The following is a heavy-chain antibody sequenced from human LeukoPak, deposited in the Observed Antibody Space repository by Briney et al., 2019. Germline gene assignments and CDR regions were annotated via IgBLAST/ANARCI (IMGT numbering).Heavy chain of an antibody. Sequence: GGSLRLSCAASGFTFADYTMHWVRQVPGKSLEWVSLISWDGLRTYYADSVKGRFTISRDNSKNSLYLQMNSLRTEDTALYYCAKDNGNRWFGEPLPIYGMDVWGQGTTVTVSS. CDR3: AKDNGNRWFGEPLPIYGMDV. CDR2: ISWDGLRT. CDR1: GFTFADYT. V-gene: IGHV3-43*01. D-gene: IGHD3-10*01. J-gene: IGHJ6*02.